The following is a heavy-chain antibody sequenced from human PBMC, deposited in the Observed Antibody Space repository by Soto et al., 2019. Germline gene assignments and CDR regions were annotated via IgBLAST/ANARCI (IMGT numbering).Heavy chain of an antibody. Sequence: QVQLVQSGAEVKKPGASVKVSCKASGYTFTSYGISWVRQAPGQGLEWMGWISAYNGNTNYAQKLQGRVTMTTDTSTSTAYMELRSLRSDDTAVYSCARDPPPYYYDSSGYPTPLDHRGQGTLVTVSS. CDR3: ARDPPPYYYDSSGYPTPLDH. CDR2: ISAYNGNT. J-gene: IGHJ5*02. D-gene: IGHD3-22*01. CDR1: GYTFTSYG. V-gene: IGHV1-18*01.